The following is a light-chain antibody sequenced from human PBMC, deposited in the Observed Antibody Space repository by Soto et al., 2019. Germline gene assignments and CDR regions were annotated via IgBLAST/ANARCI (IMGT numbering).Light chain of an antibody. CDR3: QQRSNWPRIT. J-gene: IGKJ5*01. V-gene: IGKV3-15*01. CDR2: RTS. Sequence: EIVMTQSPATLSVSPGERATLSCRASQSISSNLAWYQQKPGQAPRLLMFRTSSRATGFPARFSGSGSGTEFNLTISSLQSEDFGVYYCQQRSNWPRITFGQGTRLENK. CDR1: QSISSN.